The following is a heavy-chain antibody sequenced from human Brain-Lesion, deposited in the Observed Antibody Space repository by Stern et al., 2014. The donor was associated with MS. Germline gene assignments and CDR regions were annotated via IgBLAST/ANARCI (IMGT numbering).Heavy chain of an antibody. CDR1: GFTFSSYW. V-gene: IGHV3-74*02. J-gene: IGHJ4*02. Sequence: EVQLVESGGGLVQPGGSLSLPCAASGFTFSSYWMHWVRLAPGKGLVWVSRINTDGSSTSYADSVKGRFTISRDNAKNTLYLQMNSLRAEDTAVYYCARAESPRERFDYWGQGTLVTVSS. CDR3: ARAESPRERFDY. CDR2: INTDGSST.